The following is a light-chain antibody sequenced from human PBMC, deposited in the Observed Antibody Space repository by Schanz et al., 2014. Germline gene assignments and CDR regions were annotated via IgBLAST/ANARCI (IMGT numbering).Light chain of an antibody. CDR3: SSYVGSNNWV. CDR1: SSDVGGYNF. CDR2: EVT. V-gene: IGLV2-8*01. Sequence: QSVLTQPASVSGSPGQSITISCTGTSSDVGGYNFVSWYQQHPGKAPKLMIYEVTKRPSGVPDRFSGSKSGNTASLTVSGLQAEDEADYYCSSYVGSNNWVFGGGTKLTV. J-gene: IGLJ3*02.